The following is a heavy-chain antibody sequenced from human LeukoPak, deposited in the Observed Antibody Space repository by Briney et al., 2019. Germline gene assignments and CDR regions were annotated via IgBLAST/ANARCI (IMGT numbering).Heavy chain of an antibody. CDR2: ISGSGGST. CDR3: AKDLIAAAFH. D-gene: IGHD6-13*01. Sequence: GGSLRLSCADPVFTFSSYAMSWVRQAPGKGLEWVSAISGSGGSTYYADSVKGRFTISRDNSKNTLYLQMNSLRAEDTAVYYCAKDLIAAAFHWGQGTLVTVSS. V-gene: IGHV3-23*01. CDR1: VFTFSSYA. J-gene: IGHJ4*02.